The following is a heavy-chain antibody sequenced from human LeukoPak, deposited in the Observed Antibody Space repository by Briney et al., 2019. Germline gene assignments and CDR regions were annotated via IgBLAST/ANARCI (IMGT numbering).Heavy chain of an antibody. V-gene: IGHV4-59*01. CDR2: IYYSGST. CDR1: GRSISSYY. CDR3: ARDGGNLLDY. Sequence: SETLPLTCTVSGRSISSYYWSWIRQPPGKGLEWIGYIYYSGSTNYNPSLKSRVTISVDTSKNQFSLKLSSVTAADTAVYYCARDGGNLLDYWGQGTLVTVSS. D-gene: IGHD4-23*01. J-gene: IGHJ4*02.